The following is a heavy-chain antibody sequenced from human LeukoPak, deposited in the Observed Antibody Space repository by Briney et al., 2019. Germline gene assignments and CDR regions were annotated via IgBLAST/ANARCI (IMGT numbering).Heavy chain of an antibody. V-gene: IGHV1-2*02. CDR3: ARGPNYYDSSGYWGD. CDR1: RYTFIDYY. CDR2: INPNSGGT. Sequence: ASVKVSCKASRYTFIDYYIHWVRQAPGQGLEWMGWINPNSGGTSYAQKFQGRVTMTRDTSISTAYMELSRLRSDDTAVYYCARGPNYYDSSGYWGDWGQGTLVTVSS. D-gene: IGHD3-22*01. J-gene: IGHJ4*02.